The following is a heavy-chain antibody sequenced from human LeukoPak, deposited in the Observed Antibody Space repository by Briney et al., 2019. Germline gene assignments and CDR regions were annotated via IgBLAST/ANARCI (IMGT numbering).Heavy chain of an antibody. CDR3: AKARRLAVAGTTPLDY. V-gene: IGHV3-23*01. CDR2: ISGSGGST. Sequence: GGSLRLSCAASGLTVSSNYMSWVRQAPGKGLEWVSAISGSGGSTYYADSVKGRFTISRGNSKNTLYLQMNSLRAADTAVAYRAKARRLAVAGTTPLDYWGQGTLVTVSS. D-gene: IGHD6-19*01. CDR1: GLTVSSNY. J-gene: IGHJ4*02.